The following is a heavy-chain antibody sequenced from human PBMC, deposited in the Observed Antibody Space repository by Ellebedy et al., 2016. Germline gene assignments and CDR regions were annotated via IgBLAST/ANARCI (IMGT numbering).Heavy chain of an antibody. CDR3: AKHKEAVAFDY. CDR2: LYSTGST. J-gene: IGHJ4*02. CDR1: GDSISGGDSH. V-gene: IGHV4-30-4*01. D-gene: IGHD6-19*01. Sequence: SETLSLTXEVSGDSISGGDSHWTWIRQPPGKGLQWIGNLYSTGSTYYNPSLKNRVTMSVDTSKNQFSLKLSSVTAADTALYYCAKHKEAVAFDYWGQGILVTVSS.